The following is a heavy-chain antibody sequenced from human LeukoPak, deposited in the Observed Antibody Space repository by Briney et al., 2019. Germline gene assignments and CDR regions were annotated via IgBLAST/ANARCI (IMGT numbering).Heavy chain of an antibody. Sequence: ASVKVSCKASVYTFSGYYMHWVRQAPGQGLEWMGWINPNSGDTNYAQKFQGRVTMTRDTSISTAYMELSRLRSDDTAVYYCARYYYDSSGPGVYYFDYWGQGTLVTVSS. CDR2: INPNSGDT. CDR1: VYTFSGYY. CDR3: ARYYYDSSGPGVYYFDY. J-gene: IGHJ4*02. V-gene: IGHV1-2*02. D-gene: IGHD3-22*01.